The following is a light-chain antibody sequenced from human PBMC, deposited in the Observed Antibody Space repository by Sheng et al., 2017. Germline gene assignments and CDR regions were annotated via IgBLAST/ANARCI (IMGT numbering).Light chain of an antibody. CDR1: QSVRSSD. CDR2: GAS. J-gene: IGKJ3*01. V-gene: IGKV3-20*01. CDR3: QQYYSYPPT. Sequence: EIVLTQSPGTLSLSPGERATLSCRASQSVRSSDLVWYQKKPGQAPRLLIFGASNRATGIPARFSGSEPGADVTLTIDSLEPDDFATYYCQQYYSYPPTFGPGTKVDIK.